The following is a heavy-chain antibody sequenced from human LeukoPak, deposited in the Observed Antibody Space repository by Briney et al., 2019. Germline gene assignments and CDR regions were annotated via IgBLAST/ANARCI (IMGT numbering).Heavy chain of an antibody. V-gene: IGHV3-23*01. D-gene: IGHD6-6*01. Sequence: GGSLRLSCASSGFTFRDYAMTWVRQAPGKGLEWVSAISGSGGSTYYADSVKGRFTISRDNSKNTGYLQLNSLRAEDTAVYYCAKGSRSNGYYIDYWGQGTLVTVSS. CDR1: GFTFRDYA. CDR3: AKGSRSNGYYIDY. J-gene: IGHJ4*02. CDR2: ISGSGGST.